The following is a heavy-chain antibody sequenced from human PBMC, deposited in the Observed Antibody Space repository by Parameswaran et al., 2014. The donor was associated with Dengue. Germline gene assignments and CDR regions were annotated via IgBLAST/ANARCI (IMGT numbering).Heavy chain of an antibody. J-gene: IGHJ6*02. D-gene: IGHD3-3*01. V-gene: IGHV3-33*01. CDR1: GFTFSSYG. CDR2: IWYDGSNK. CDR3: ARDGEWLRAPSGYYGMDV. Sequence: SLKISCAASGFTFSSYGMHWVRQAPGKGLEWVAVIWYDGSNKYYADSVKGRFTISRDNSKNTLYLQMNSLRAEDTAVYYCARDGEWLRAPSGYYGMDVWGQGTTVTGLL.